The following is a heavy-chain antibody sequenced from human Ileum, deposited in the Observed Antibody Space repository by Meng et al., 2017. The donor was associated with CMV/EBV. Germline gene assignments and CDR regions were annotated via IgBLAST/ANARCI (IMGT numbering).Heavy chain of an antibody. D-gene: IGHD4-23*01. Sequence: GESLKISCKGSGDIFTTYWIGWVRQMPGEGLEWMGIIYPIDSIVKYSPSFQGQVTISADKSISTAYLQWSGLQASDTAMYYCASAIDGNFWCDPWGQGTLVTVSS. J-gene: IGHJ5*02. CDR2: IYPIDSIV. V-gene: IGHV5-51*01. CDR3: ASAIDGNFWCDP. CDR1: GDIFTTYW.